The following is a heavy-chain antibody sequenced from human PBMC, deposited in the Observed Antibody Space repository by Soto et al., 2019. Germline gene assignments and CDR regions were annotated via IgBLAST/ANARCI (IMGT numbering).Heavy chain of an antibody. J-gene: IGHJ6*02. V-gene: IGHV3-23*01. D-gene: IGHD2-15*01. CDR1: GFTFSSYA. Sequence: EVKLLESGGGLVQPGGSLRLSCAASGFTFSSYAMSWVHQAPGQGLEWVSAISGSGGSTYYADSVNGRFTISRDNSKNTLYLQMNSLSAEDTAVDYWANGKRVAVAATRNDGMDVWGQGTTVTVSS. CDR2: ISGSGGST. CDR3: ANGKRVAVAATRNDGMDV.